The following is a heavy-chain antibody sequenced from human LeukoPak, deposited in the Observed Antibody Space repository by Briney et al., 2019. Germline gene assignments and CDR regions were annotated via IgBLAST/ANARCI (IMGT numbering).Heavy chain of an antibody. CDR1: GFTFSSYG. Sequence: GGSLRLSCAASGFTFSSYGMHWVRQAPGKGLEWVAFIRYDGSNKYYADSVKGRFTISRDNSKNTLYLQMNSLRAEDTAVYYCAKGSHYYDSSGPYYFDYWGQGTLVTVSS. D-gene: IGHD3-22*01. CDR3: AKGSHYYDSSGPYYFDY. V-gene: IGHV3-30*02. CDR2: IRYDGSNK. J-gene: IGHJ4*02.